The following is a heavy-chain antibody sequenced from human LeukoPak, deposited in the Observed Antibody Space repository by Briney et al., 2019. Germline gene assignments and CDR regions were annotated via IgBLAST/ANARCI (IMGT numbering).Heavy chain of an antibody. CDR1: GYTFTSYY. J-gene: IGHJ4*02. V-gene: IGHV1-46*01. CDR3: ARESGWYLVY. D-gene: IGHD6-19*01. Sequence: ASVKVSCKASGYTFTSYYMHWVRQAPGQGLEWMGIINPSGGSTNYAQKLQGRVTMTTDTSTSTAYMELRSLRSDDTAVYYCARESGWYLVYWGQGTLVTVSS. CDR2: INPSGGST.